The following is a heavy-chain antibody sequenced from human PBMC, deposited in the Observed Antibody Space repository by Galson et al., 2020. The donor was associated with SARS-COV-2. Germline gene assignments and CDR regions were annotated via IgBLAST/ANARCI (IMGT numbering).Heavy chain of an antibody. D-gene: IGHD4-17*01. V-gene: IGHV3-64*02. J-gene: IGHJ2*01. Sequence: GESLKISCAASGFTFSTYAMHWVRQAPGKGLEYVSSISSDGGSTYYADSVKGRFTISRDNSRNTLYLQMGHLRVEDMAVYYCVRRTYGDPPRLYFDLWGRGTLVPVSS. CDR2: ISSDGGST. CDR1: GFTFSTYA. CDR3: VRRTYGDPPRLYFDL.